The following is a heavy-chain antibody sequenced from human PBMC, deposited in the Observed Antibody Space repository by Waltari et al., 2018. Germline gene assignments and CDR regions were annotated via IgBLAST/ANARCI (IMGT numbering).Heavy chain of an antibody. J-gene: IGHJ4*02. CDR3: AKGSIVGAYRAVN. CDR2: ISGSGGST. Sequence: EVQLLESGGGLVQPGGSLRLSCAASGFTFSSYARIWVSRAPGKGLEWVSAISGSGGSTYYADSVTGRFTISRDNSKNTLYLQMNSRRAEDTAVYYCAKGSIVGAYRAVNWGQGTLVTVSS. D-gene: IGHD1-26*01. V-gene: IGHV3-23*01. CDR1: GFTFSSYA.